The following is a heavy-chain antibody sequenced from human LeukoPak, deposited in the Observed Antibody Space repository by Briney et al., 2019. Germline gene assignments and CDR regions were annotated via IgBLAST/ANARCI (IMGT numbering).Heavy chain of an antibody. D-gene: IGHD1-1*01. J-gene: IGHJ4*02. CDR3: AKGGHDSPFDY. Sequence: GASVKVSCKASGYTFTHSPMNWVRQAPGQGLEWMGWINTNTGNPTYAQGFTGRFVFSLDTSVNTTYMEINSLKGEDTAIYYCAKGGHDSPFDYWGQGTLVTVSS. V-gene: IGHV7-4-1*02. CDR2: INTNTGNP. CDR1: GYTFTHSP.